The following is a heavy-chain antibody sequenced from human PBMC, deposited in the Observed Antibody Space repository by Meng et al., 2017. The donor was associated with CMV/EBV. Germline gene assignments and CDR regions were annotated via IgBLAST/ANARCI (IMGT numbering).Heavy chain of an antibody. CDR2: IYYRGST. Sequence: SETLSLTFTVSGGSISSYYWSWIRQPPGKGLEWIGYIYYRGSTNYNPSLKSRVTISVDTSKNQFSLKLSSVTAADTAVYYCARDKGYSSSWYYFDYWGQGTLVTVSS. CDR1: GGSISSYY. CDR3: ARDKGYSSSWYYFDY. V-gene: IGHV4-59*01. D-gene: IGHD6-13*01. J-gene: IGHJ4*02.